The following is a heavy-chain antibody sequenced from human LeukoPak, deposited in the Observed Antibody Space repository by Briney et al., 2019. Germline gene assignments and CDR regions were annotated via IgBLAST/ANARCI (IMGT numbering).Heavy chain of an antibody. J-gene: IGHJ6*02. Sequence: GGSLRLSCTGSGFTFSGHAMSWVRQAPGKGLEWIGLIRSRACGETKEYAASVQGRFIISRVDSKGIAYLQVSRLKTEQTAVYYCSRGPMQLLLYYGMVVWGQGTTVIVCS. CDR2: IRSRACGETK. V-gene: IGHV3-49*04. CDR1: GFTFSGHA. D-gene: IGHD2-21*01. CDR3: SRGPMQLLLYYGMVV.